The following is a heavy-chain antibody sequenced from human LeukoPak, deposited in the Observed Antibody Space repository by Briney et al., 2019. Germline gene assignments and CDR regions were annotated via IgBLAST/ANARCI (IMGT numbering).Heavy chain of an antibody. CDR3: AKDSVYDYDLDY. Sequence: GGSLRLSCTASGFTFSSNAMSWVRQAPGKGLEWVSTISASGGSTYYADSVKGRFTISRDNSKNTLYLQMNSLRADDTAVYYCAKDSVYDYDLDYWGQGTLVTVSS. D-gene: IGHD5/OR15-5a*01. CDR2: ISASGGST. J-gene: IGHJ4*02. CDR1: GFTFSSNA. V-gene: IGHV3-23*01.